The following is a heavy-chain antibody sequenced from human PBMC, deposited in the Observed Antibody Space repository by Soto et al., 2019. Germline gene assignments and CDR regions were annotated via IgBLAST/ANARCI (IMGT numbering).Heavy chain of an antibody. CDR1: GDSISSSSYY. D-gene: IGHD6-13*01. CDR2: IYYSGST. V-gene: IGHV4-39*07. Sequence: ASETLSLTCTVSGDSISSSSYYWGWIRQPPGKGLEWIGSIYYSGSTDYNPSLKSRLIISVDTSKNQFSLKLSSVTAADTAVYYCARWEIAAADAFDIWGQGTMVTVSS. J-gene: IGHJ3*02. CDR3: ARWEIAAADAFDI.